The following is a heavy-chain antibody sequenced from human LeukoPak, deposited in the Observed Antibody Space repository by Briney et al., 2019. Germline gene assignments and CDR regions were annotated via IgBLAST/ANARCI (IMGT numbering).Heavy chain of an antibody. D-gene: IGHD1-20*01. Sequence: GGSLRLSCAASGFTFSSYAMHWVRQAPGKGLEWVAVISYDGSNKYYADSVKGRFTISRGNSKYTLYLQMNSLRAEDTAVYYCAKVGYNWNEYPPIDYWGQGTLVTVSS. CDR2: ISYDGSNK. J-gene: IGHJ4*02. CDR1: GFTFSSYA. CDR3: AKVGYNWNEYPPIDY. V-gene: IGHV3-30-3*01.